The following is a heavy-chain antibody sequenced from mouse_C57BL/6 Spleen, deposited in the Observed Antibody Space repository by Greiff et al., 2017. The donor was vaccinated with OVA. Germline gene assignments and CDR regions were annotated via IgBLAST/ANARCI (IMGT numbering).Heavy chain of an antibody. J-gene: IGHJ1*03. V-gene: IGHV7-3*01. CDR1: GFTFTDYY. CDR3: ARYRVNSWYFDV. Sequence: EVQGVESGGGLVQPGGSLSLSCAASGFTFTDYYMSWVRQPPGKALEWLGFIRNKANGYTTEYSASVKGRFTISRDNSQSILYLQMNALGAEDSATYYCARYRVNSWYFDVWGTGTTVTVSS. D-gene: IGHD1-3*01. CDR2: IRNKANGYTT.